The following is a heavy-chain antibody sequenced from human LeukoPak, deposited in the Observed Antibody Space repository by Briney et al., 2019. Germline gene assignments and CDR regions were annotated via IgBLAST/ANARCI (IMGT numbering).Heavy chain of an antibody. CDR3: ARRPLGSHRPRFDY. V-gene: IGHV4-34*01. Sequence: PGGSLRLSCAGYGFTFSNHGMNWVRQAAGKGLEWIGEINHSGSTNYNPSLKSRVTISVDSSKNQFSLRLRSVTASDTAVFYCARRPLGSHRPRFDYWGQGTLVTVSS. D-gene: IGHD7-27*01. J-gene: IGHJ4*02. CDR2: INHSGST. CDR1: GFTFSNHG.